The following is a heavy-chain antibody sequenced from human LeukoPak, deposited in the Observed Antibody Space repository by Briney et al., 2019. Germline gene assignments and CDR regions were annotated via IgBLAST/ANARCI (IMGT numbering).Heavy chain of an antibody. CDR1: GYTFTSYG. J-gene: IGHJ4*02. CDR3: ARSQVGYGSGSYYLRPTFDY. Sequence: ASVKVSCKASGYTFTSYGISWVRQAPGQGLEWMGWISAYKGNTNYAQKPQGRVTVTTDTSTSTAYSELRSLRSDDTAVYYCARSQVGYGSGSYYLRPTFDYWGQGTLVTVSS. D-gene: IGHD3-10*01. CDR2: ISAYKGNT. V-gene: IGHV1-18*01.